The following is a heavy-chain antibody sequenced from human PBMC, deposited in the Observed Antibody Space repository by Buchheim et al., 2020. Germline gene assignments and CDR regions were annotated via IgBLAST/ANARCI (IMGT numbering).Heavy chain of an antibody. Sequence: EVQLEESGGTVVQPGGSLRLPCAASGFSFSNSWMNWVRQAPGKGLVWVASINHDGSETYYVDSVNGRFTVSRDNVKNSLYLHMSSLRADDTAVYYCARGISTPGIDYWGQGTL. J-gene: IGHJ4*02. CDR2: INHDGSET. D-gene: IGHD2-15*01. V-gene: IGHV3-7*01. CDR1: GFSFSNSW. CDR3: ARGISTPGIDY.